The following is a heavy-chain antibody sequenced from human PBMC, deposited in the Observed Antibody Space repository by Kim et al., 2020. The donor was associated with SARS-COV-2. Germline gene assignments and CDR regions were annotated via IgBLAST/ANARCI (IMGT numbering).Heavy chain of an antibody. Sequence: GGSLRLSCAASGFTFSGHIMNWVRQAPGKGLEWVSSITPNGVITNYADSVKGRFTISRDNVKTSLYLQMNSLRDEDTAMYYCARIPMNVVRGVIRPPLGWGQGTLVTVSS. D-gene: IGHD3-10*01. CDR2: ITPNGVIT. J-gene: IGHJ4*02. V-gene: IGHV3-48*02. CDR3: ARIPMNVVRGVIRPPLG. CDR1: GFTFSGHI.